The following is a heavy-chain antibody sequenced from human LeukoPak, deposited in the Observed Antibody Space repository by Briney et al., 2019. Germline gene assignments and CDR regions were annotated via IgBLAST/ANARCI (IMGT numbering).Heavy chain of an antibody. Sequence: SETLSLTCTVSDGSISNYYWSWIRQPPGKGLEWIGYIYYSGSTNYNPSLKSRVTMSVDTSKNQFSLKLSSVIAADTAVYYCARNAAVATSRSWFDPWGQGTLVTVSS. CDR1: DGSISNYY. CDR2: IYYSGST. CDR3: ARNAAVATSRSWFDP. J-gene: IGHJ5*02. V-gene: IGHV4-59*08. D-gene: IGHD6-19*01.